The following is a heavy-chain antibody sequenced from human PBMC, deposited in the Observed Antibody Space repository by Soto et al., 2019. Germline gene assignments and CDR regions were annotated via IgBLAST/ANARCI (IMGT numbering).Heavy chain of an antibody. V-gene: IGHV4-4*07. J-gene: IGHJ4*02. CDR1: GASISAYA. CDR2: LCSSGNT. CDR3: ARGPDSSGWYVVDY. D-gene: IGHD6-19*01. Sequence: SSETLSLSCAVSGASISAYAWSWIRQPAGKGLEYIGRLCSSGNTNYNPSFKSRLTMSADTSKSQFSLRLTAVTAADTAVYYCARGPDSSGWYVVDYWGQGTLGTVPS.